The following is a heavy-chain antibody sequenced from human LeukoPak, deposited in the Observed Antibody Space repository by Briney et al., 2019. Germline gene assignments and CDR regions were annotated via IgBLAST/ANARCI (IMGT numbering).Heavy chain of an antibody. Sequence: PSETLSLTCAVYGGSITGYYWSWISQPPGKGLAWVGEIHYTGATSYNPSLKSRATISIDTSKNQVSLKLSSVTAADTAVYYCARGDILSGYCFDFWGQGALVTVSS. D-gene: IGHD3-9*01. V-gene: IGHV4-34*01. CDR3: ARGDILSGYCFDF. J-gene: IGHJ4*02. CDR1: GGSITGYY. CDR2: IHYTGAT.